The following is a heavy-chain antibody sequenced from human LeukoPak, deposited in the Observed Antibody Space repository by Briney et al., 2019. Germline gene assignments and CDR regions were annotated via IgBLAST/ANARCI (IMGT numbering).Heavy chain of an antibody. CDR2: INSDGSST. CDR1: GFTFSSYL. J-gene: IGHJ4*02. D-gene: IGHD3-10*01. Sequence: GGSLRLSCAASGFTFSSYLMHWVRQAPGKGLVWVSRINSDGSSTSYADSVKGRFTISRDNAKNTLYLQMNSLRAEDTAVYYCARVPPYYYGSGSYHNGPDYWGQGTLVTVSS. V-gene: IGHV3-74*01. CDR3: ARVPPYYYGSGSYHNGPDY.